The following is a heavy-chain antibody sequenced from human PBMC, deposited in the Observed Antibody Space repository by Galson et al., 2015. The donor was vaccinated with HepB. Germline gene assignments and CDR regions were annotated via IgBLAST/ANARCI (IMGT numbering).Heavy chain of an antibody. D-gene: IGHD2-21*02. V-gene: IGHV1-8*01. Sequence: SVKVSCKASGYTFTSYDINWVRQATGQGLEWMGWMNPNSGNTGYAQKFQGRVTMTRNTSISTAYMELSSLRSEDTAVYYCARRRRGDQNWFDPWGQGTLVTVSS. CDR1: GYTFTSYD. J-gene: IGHJ5*02. CDR3: ARRRRGDQNWFDP. CDR2: MNPNSGNT.